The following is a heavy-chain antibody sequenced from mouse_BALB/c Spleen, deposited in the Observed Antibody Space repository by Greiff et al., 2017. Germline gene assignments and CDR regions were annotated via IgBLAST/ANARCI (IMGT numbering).Heavy chain of an antibody. Sequence: EVKLVESGGGLVKPGGSLKLSCAASGFTFSSYAMSWVRQSPEKRLEWVAEISSGGSYTYYPDTVTGRFTISRDNAKNTLYLEMSSLRSEDTAMYYCARAEGYGGGYYAMDYWGQGTSVTVSS. CDR3: ARAEGYGGGYYAMDY. J-gene: IGHJ4*01. V-gene: IGHV5-9-4*01. CDR1: GFTFSSYA. D-gene: IGHD2-14*01. CDR2: ISSGGSYT.